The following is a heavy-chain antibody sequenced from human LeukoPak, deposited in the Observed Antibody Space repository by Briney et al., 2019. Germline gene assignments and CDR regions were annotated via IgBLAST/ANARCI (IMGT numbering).Heavy chain of an antibody. J-gene: IGHJ4*02. Sequence: GASVKVSCKASGGTFSSYAISWVRLAPGQGLEWMGGIIPIFGTANYAQKFQGRVTITADESTSTAYMELSSLRSEDTAVYYCATNLREILEWLFDYWGQGTLVTVSS. V-gene: IGHV1-69*13. D-gene: IGHD3-3*01. CDR3: ATNLREILEWLFDY. CDR1: GGTFSSYA. CDR2: IIPIFGTA.